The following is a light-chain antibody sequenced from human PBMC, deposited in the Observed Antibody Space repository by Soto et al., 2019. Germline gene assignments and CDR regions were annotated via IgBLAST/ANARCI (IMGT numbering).Light chain of an antibody. J-gene: IGKJ4*01. CDR3: QQRPNWPLT. V-gene: IGKV3-11*01. CDR2: DAS. Sequence: EIVLTQSPATLSLSPGERATLSCRASQSISSHLAWYQQKPGQAPRLLIYDASNRATGIPARFSGSGSGTDFTLTINSLEPEDFAVYYCQQRPNWPLTFGGGTKVAIK. CDR1: QSISSH.